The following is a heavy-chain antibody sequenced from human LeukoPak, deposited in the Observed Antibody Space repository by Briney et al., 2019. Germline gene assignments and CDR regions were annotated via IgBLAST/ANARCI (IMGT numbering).Heavy chain of an antibody. V-gene: IGHV4-30-4*01. D-gene: IGHD3-22*01. J-gene: IGHJ2*01. CDR2: IYYSGST. CDR3: ARAVDSSGYHYWYFDL. CDR1: GGSFSGYY. Sequence: PSETLSLTCAVYGGSFSGYYWSWIRQPPGKGLEWIGYIYYSGSTYYNPSLKSRVTISVDTSKNQFSLKLSSVTAADTAVYYCARAVDSSGYHYWYFDLWGRGTLVTVSS.